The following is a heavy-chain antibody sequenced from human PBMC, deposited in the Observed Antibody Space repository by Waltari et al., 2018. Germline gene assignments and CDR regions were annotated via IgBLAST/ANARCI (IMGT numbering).Heavy chain of an antibody. CDR3: ARGAAVTFGGVIAQY. Sequence: QVQLVQSGAEVTKPGASVKVSCKASGYTFTSYYMHWLRQAPGKGLEWMGIINPSGGSTSYAQKFQGRVTMTRDTSTSTVYMELSSLRSEDTAVYYCARGAAVTFGGVIAQYWGQGTLVTVSS. CDR2: INPSGGST. J-gene: IGHJ4*02. D-gene: IGHD3-16*02. CDR1: GYTFTSYY. V-gene: IGHV1-46*01.